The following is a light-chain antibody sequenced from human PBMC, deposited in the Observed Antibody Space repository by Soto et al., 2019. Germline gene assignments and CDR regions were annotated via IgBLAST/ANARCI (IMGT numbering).Light chain of an antibody. CDR2: DVD. CDR3: SSYAGSNTFV. Sequence: QSVLTQPPSASGSPGQSVTISCSGTSSDVGGYDSVSWYQHHPGKVPKLIIFDVDKWPSGVPDRFSGFKSGNSASLNVSGLRAEDEADYYCSSYAGSNTFVFGTGTKVTVL. V-gene: IGLV2-8*01. CDR1: SSDVGGYDS. J-gene: IGLJ1*01.